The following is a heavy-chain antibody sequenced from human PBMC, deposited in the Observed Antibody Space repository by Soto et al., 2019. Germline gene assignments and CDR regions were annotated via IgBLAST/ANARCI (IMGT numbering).Heavy chain of an antibody. CDR2: IIPIFGTA. J-gene: IGHJ5*02. V-gene: IGHV1-69*13. Sequence: ASVKVSCKASGGTFSSYAISWVRQAPGQGLERMGGIIPIFGTANYAQKFQGRVTITADESTSTAYMELSSLRSEDTAVYYCASHCSGGSCYYNWFDPWGQGTLVTVSS. D-gene: IGHD2-15*01. CDR3: ASHCSGGSCYYNWFDP. CDR1: GGTFSSYA.